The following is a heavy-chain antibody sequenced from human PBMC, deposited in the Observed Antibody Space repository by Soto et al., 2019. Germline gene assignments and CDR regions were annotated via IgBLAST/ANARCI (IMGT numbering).Heavy chain of an antibody. Sequence: QLQLQESGPGLVKPSETLSLTCTVSGGSLSSSSYYWGWIRQPPGKGLEWIGSIYYSGSTYYNPSLKSRVTISVDTSRNQVSRNLSSVSAAVTAVYYCARQDSLAYDSLTQVYYWCQATLVTVSS. V-gene: IGHV4-39*01. CDR3: ARQDSLAYDSLTQVYY. CDR1: GGSLSSSSYY. CDR2: IYYSGST. J-gene: IGHJ4*02. D-gene: IGHD3-9*01.